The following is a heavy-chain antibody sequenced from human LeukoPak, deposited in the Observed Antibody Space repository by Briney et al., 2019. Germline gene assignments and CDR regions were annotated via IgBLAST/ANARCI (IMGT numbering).Heavy chain of an antibody. Sequence: GGSLRLSCAASGFTFSNYAMSWVRQAPGKGLEWVSTISGSGGSTYYADSVKGRFTISRDNSKNTLYLQMNSLRAEDTAVYYCAKIGVRIPMNGDYYWGQGTLVTVSS. J-gene: IGHJ4*02. D-gene: IGHD3-10*02. CDR1: GFTFSNYA. CDR3: AKIGVRIPMNGDYY. V-gene: IGHV3-23*01. CDR2: ISGSGGST.